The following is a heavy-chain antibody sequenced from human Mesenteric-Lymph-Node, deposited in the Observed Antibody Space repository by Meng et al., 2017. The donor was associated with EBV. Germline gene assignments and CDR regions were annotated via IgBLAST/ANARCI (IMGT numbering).Heavy chain of an antibody. CDR2: IYHGGST. Sequence: QRLVQEAGPGLVRPSGTLSLTCFVSGGSISSSNWWSWVRQSPGKGLEWIGEIYHGGSTNYNPSLKSRVTMSVDKSQNQFSLKLTSVTAADRAIYYCARGEIVRGEWYFDLWGRGTLSPSPQ. D-gene: IGHD1-26*01. CDR1: GGSISSSNW. J-gene: IGHJ2*01. CDR3: ARGEIVRGEWYFDL. V-gene: IGHV4-4*02.